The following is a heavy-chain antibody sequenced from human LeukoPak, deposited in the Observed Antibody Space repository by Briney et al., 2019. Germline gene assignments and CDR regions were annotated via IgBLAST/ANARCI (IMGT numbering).Heavy chain of an antibody. J-gene: IGHJ5*02. CDR2: IYSNGVT. D-gene: IGHD3-22*01. Sequence: SEALSLTCTVSGGSISSYYWSWIRQPPGKGLEWIGRIYSNGVTNYHPSLRSRVIISVDTSKNQFSLQLSSVTAADTAMYYCARAVDSSGYQHRGFDPWGQGTLVTVSS. CDR3: ARAVDSSGYQHRGFDP. CDR1: GGSISSYY. V-gene: IGHV4-59*08.